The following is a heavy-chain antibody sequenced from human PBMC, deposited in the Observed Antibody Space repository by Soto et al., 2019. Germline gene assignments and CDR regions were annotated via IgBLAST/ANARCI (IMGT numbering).Heavy chain of an antibody. CDR3: AHRRGADYKGCFHY. Sequence: QITLKESGPTLVKPTQTLTLTCTFSGFSLSTSGVGVGWIRQPPGKALEWLALIYWSDEKRYSPSLSSRLTITEDTSKNQVVLTMTNMDPVDTATYYCAHRRGADYKGCFHYWGQGTLVTVSS. D-gene: IGHD4-4*01. CDR2: IYWSDEK. CDR1: GFSLSTSGVG. J-gene: IGHJ4*02. V-gene: IGHV2-5*01.